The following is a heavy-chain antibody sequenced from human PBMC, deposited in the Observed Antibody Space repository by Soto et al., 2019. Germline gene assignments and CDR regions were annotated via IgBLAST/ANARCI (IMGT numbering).Heavy chain of an antibody. J-gene: IGHJ6*02. CDR2: FFSDAER. V-gene: IGHV2-26*01. CDR3: ARMDGDYNYYAMDG. CDR1: GFSLNNPRMG. D-gene: IGHD4-17*01. Sequence: QVTLKESGPVLVKPTETLTLTCTVSGFSLNNPRMGVSWIRQPPGKPLEWLAHFFSDAERSYSASRQSRLTMSTDTSGSQVVLTMTNMDPVDTATYFCARMDGDYNYYAMDGWGQGTTVTGSS.